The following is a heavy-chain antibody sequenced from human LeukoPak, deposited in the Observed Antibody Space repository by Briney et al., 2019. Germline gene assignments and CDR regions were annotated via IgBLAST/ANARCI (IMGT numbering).Heavy chain of an antibody. Sequence: SETLSLTCTVSGGSVSSGSYYWSWIRQPPGKGLEWIGYIYYSGSTNYNPSLKGRVTISVDTSKNQFSLKLSSVTAADTAVYYCARDRATMVRGVIRAFDIWGQGTMVTVSS. D-gene: IGHD3-10*01. CDR3: ARDRATMVRGVIRAFDI. CDR1: GGSVSSGSYY. V-gene: IGHV4-61*01. J-gene: IGHJ3*02. CDR2: IYYSGST.